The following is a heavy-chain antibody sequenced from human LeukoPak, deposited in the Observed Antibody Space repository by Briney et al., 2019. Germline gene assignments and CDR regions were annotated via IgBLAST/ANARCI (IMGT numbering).Heavy chain of an antibody. D-gene: IGHD2-2*01. CDR3: AREGIVVVPAAVLRDYYYYYMDV. J-gene: IGHJ6*03. CDR1: GYTFTGYY. V-gene: IGHV1-2*06. CDR2: INPNSGGT. Sequence: GASVKVSCKASGYTFTGYYMHWVRQAPRQGLEWMGRINPNSGGTNYAQKFQGRVTMTRDTSISTAYMELSRLRSDDTAVYYCAREGIVVVPAAVLRDYYYYYMDVWGKGTTVTVSS.